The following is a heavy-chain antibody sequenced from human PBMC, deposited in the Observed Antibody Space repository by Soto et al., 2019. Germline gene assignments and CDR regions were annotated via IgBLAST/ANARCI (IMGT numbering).Heavy chain of an antibody. CDR1: GGSFSGYY. Sequence: SETLSLTCAVYGGSFSGYYWSWIRQPPGKGLEWIGEINHSGSTNYNPSLKSRVTISVDTPKNQFSLKLSSVTAADTAVYYCARGSSSWRRYGMDVWGQGTTVTVSS. D-gene: IGHD6-13*01. CDR3: ARGSSSWRRYGMDV. CDR2: INHSGST. V-gene: IGHV4-34*01. J-gene: IGHJ6*02.